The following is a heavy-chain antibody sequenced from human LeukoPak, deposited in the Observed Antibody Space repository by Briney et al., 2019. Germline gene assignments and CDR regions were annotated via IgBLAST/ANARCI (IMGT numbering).Heavy chain of an antibody. Sequence: SETLSLTCTVSGGSINSNSYYWSWIRQPAGKGLEWIGRLYPSGNTKYNPSLKSRVTISIDTSKNQFSLKLSSVTAADTAVYYCARRGPPRTMLRGVKSGWFDPWGQGTLVTVSS. CDR1: GGSINSNSYY. CDR2: LYPSGNT. V-gene: IGHV4-61*02. CDR3: ARRGPPRTMLRGVKSGWFDP. J-gene: IGHJ5*02. D-gene: IGHD3-10*01.